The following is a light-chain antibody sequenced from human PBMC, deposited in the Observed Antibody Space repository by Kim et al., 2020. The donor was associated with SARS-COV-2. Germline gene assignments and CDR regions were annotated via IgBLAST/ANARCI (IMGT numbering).Light chain of an antibody. CDR3: QVGDSKV. Sequence: VSVSPGQTGSITCSGDKLGERYVCWYQQKPGQSPVLVICQDNKRPSGIPERFSGSNSGNTATLTSSGTQAIDEADYWCQVGDSKVFGGGTKLTVL. CDR1: KLGERY. CDR2: QDN. V-gene: IGLV3-1*01. J-gene: IGLJ2*01.